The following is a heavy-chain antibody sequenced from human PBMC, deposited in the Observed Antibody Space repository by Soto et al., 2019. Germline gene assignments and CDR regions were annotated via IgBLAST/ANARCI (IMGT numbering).Heavy chain of an antibody. J-gene: IGHJ5*02. Sequence: SETLSLTCTVSGGSISSYYWSWIRQPPGKGLEWIGYIYYGGSTNYNPSLKSRVTISVDTSKNQFSLKLSSVTAADTAVYYCARAVAAAGTFWFDPWGQGTLVTVSS. D-gene: IGHD6-13*01. CDR1: GGSISSYY. CDR3: ARAVAAAGTFWFDP. V-gene: IGHV4-59*01. CDR2: IYYGGST.